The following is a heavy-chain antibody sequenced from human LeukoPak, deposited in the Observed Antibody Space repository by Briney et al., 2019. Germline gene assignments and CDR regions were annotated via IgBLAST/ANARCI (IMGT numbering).Heavy chain of an antibody. CDR2: IIPTFGTA. D-gene: IGHD3-3*01. CDR1: GGTFSSYA. Sequence: GASVTVSCKASGGTFSSYAISWVRQAPGQGLEWMGGIIPTFGTANYAQKFQGRVTITADESTSTAYMELSSLRSEDTAVYYCASRTSADFWSGYYTGIPSNGFDYWGQGTLVTVSS. J-gene: IGHJ4*02. V-gene: IGHV1-69*13. CDR3: ASRTSADFWSGYYTGIPSNGFDY.